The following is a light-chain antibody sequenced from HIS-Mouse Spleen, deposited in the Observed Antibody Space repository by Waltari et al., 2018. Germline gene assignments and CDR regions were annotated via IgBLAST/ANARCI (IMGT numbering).Light chain of an antibody. J-gene: IGLJ2*01. Sequence: QSAPTQPASVSGSPGQSLTISCTGTSSDVGSYNLVSWYQQHPGKAPKLMIYEGSKRPSGVSNRFSGSKSGNTASLTISGLQAEDEADYYCCSYAGSSTYVVFGGGTKLTVL. CDR2: EGS. CDR1: SSDVGSYNL. V-gene: IGLV2-23*01. CDR3: CSYAGSSTYVV.